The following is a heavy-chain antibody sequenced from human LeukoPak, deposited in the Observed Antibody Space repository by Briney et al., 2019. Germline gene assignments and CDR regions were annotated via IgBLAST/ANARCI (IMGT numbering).Heavy chain of an antibody. CDR2: INTNTGNP. V-gene: IGHV7-4-1*02. Sequence: VASVKVSCKASGYTFTSYAMNWVRQAPGQGLEWMGWINTNTGNPTYAQGFTGRFVFSLDTSVSTAYLQISSLKVEDIAVYYCARQGPGYCGSTRCYGVGHWGQGTLVTVSS. D-gene: IGHD2-2*01. CDR1: GYTFTSYA. CDR3: ARQGPGYCGSTRCYGVGH. J-gene: IGHJ4*02.